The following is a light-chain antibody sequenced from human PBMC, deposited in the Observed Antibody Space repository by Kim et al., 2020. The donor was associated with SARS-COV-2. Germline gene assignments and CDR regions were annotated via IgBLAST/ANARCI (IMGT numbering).Light chain of an antibody. CDR1: QSVGKF. Sequence: LSPGERVTLSCRASQSVGKFLAWYQQKPGQVPRLLRYDASSRATGIPARFSGSGSGTDFTLTISSLEPEDFAVYYCQQRSDWPITFGQGTRLEMK. CDR2: DAS. CDR3: QQRSDWPIT. V-gene: IGKV3-11*01. J-gene: IGKJ5*01.